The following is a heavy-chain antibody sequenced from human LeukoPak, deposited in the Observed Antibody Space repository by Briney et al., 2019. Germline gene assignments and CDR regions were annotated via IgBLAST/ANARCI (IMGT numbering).Heavy chain of an antibody. CDR3: AGVSSSWSMYAFDI. Sequence: SETLSLTCTVSGGSISSYYWSWIRQPAGKGLEWIGRIYTSGSTNYNPSLKSRVTMSVDTSKNQFSLKLSSVTAADTAVYYCAGVSSSWSMYAFDIWGQGKMVTVSS. V-gene: IGHV4-4*07. D-gene: IGHD6-13*01. CDR2: IYTSGST. J-gene: IGHJ3*02. CDR1: GGSISSYY.